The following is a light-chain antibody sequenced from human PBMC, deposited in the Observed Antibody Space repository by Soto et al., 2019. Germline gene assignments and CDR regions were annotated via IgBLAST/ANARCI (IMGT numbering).Light chain of an antibody. CDR2: EVR. V-gene: IGLV2-14*01. Sequence: QSVLTQPASVSGSAGQSITISCSGTISDVGAYNFVSWYQQNPGKAPKLIIYEVRNRPSGVSTRFSGSKSGNTASLTISGLQAEDEGDYYCSSYTASSTLVFGGGTKLTVL. J-gene: IGLJ3*02. CDR1: ISDVGAYNF. CDR3: SSYTASSTLV.